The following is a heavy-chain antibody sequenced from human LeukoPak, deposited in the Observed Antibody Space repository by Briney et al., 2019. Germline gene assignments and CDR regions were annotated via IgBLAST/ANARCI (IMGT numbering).Heavy chain of an antibody. CDR2: IYSGGST. J-gene: IGHJ4*02. CDR1: GFTVSSNY. D-gene: IGHD3-3*01. V-gene: IGHV3-53*01. Sequence: PGGSLRLSCAASGFTVSSNYMSWVRQAPGKGLEWVSVIYSGGSTYYADSVKGRFTISRDNSKNTLYLQMNSLRAEDTAVYYCARHAPNYDFWSGYYVDYWGQGTLVTVSS. CDR3: ARHAPNYDFWSGYYVDY.